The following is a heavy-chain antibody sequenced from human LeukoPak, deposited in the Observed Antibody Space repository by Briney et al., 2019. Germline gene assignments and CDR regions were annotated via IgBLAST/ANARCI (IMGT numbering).Heavy chain of an antibody. CDR2: ISSNGGST. D-gene: IGHD6-19*01. Sequence: QPGGSLRLSCAASGFTFSSYAMHWVRQAPGKGLEYVSAISSNGGSTYYANSVKGRFTISRDNSKNTLYLQMGSLRAEDMAIYYCARSLRVAVAASYWGQGTLVTVSS. CDR3: ARSLRVAVAASY. J-gene: IGHJ4*02. V-gene: IGHV3-64*01. CDR1: GFTFSSYA.